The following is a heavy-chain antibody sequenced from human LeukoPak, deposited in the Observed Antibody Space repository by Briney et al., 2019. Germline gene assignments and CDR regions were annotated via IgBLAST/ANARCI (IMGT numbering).Heavy chain of an antibody. V-gene: IGHV4-34*01. CDR2: INHSGST. Sequence: SETLSLTCAVYGRSFSGYYWSWIRQPPGKGLEWIGEINHSGSTNYNPSLKSRVTISVDTSKNQFSLKLSSVTAADTAVYYCARGIFYYDSSGYYSWAFDYWGQGTLVTVSS. CDR3: ARGIFYYDSSGYYSWAFDY. J-gene: IGHJ4*02. CDR1: GRSFSGYY. D-gene: IGHD3-22*01.